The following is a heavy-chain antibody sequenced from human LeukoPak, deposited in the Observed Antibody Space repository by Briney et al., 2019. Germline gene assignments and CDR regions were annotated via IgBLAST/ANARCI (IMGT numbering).Heavy chain of an antibody. J-gene: IGHJ5*02. CDR2: IYYSGST. CDR1: GGSISSSNW. D-gene: IGHD3-22*01. Sequence: SGTLSLTCAVSGGSISSSNWWSWVRQPPGKELEWIGTIYYSGSTYYNPSLKSRVTISVDTPKNQFSLKLSSVAAADTAVYFCARDAAGEGRLVITWFDPWGQGTLVTVSS. CDR3: ARDAAGEGRLVITWFDP. V-gene: IGHV4-4*02.